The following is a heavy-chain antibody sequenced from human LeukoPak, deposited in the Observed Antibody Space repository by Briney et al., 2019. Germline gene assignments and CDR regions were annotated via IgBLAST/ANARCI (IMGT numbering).Heavy chain of an antibody. J-gene: IGHJ4*02. CDR2: ISYDGSNK. CDR1: GFTFSSYG. V-gene: IGHV3-30*18. Sequence: GGSLRLSCAASGFTFSSYGMHWVRQAPGKGLEWVAVISYDGSNKYYADSVKGRFTISRDNSKNTLYLQMNSLRAEDTAVYYCAKDRALLWFGELSYYFDYWGQGTLVTVSS. CDR3: AKDRALLWFGELSYYFDY. D-gene: IGHD3-10*01.